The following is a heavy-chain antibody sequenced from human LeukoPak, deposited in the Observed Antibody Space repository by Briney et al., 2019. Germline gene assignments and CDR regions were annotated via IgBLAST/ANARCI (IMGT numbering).Heavy chain of an antibody. CDR1: GFTFSSYA. CDR2: ISYDGSNK. CDR3: ARDILSGNPDFDY. V-gene: IGHV3-30-3*01. Sequence: GGSLGLSCAASGFTFSSYAMHWVRQAPGKGLEWVAVISYDGSNKYYADSVKGRFTISRDNSKNTLYLQMNSLRAEDTAVYYCARDILSGNPDFDYWGQGTLVTVSS. D-gene: IGHD3-3*02. J-gene: IGHJ4*02.